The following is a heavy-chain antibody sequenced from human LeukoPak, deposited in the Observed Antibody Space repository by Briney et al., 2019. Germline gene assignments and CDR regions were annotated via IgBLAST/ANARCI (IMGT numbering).Heavy chain of an antibody. Sequence: PGTLSLTCAVSGGSISSSNWWSWVRQPPGKGLEWIGEIYESGSTNYNPSLQSRITMSLDKSKNQFSLKLSSVTAADTAVYYCAVTTVTTRYLDYWGQGTLVTVSS. CDR3: AVTTVTTRYLDY. D-gene: IGHD4-17*01. CDR1: GGSISSSNW. CDR2: IYESGST. V-gene: IGHV4-4*03. J-gene: IGHJ4*02.